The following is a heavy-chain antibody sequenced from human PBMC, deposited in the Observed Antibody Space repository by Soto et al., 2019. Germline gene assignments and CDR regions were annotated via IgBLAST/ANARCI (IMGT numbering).Heavy chain of an antibody. D-gene: IGHD3-22*01. V-gene: IGHV3-48*03. CDR2: ITSSGSAK. CDR3: ARVYDSSGYYYVFGY. J-gene: IGHJ4*02. CDR1: GFTFSRYE. Sequence: EVQLVESGGGLVQPGGSLRLSCAASGFTFSRYEMNWVRQAPGKGLEWVSYITSSGSAKYYADSVKGRFTISRDNAKNSLYLQMNSLRAEDTAVYYCARVYDSSGYYYVFGYWGQGTLFTVSS.